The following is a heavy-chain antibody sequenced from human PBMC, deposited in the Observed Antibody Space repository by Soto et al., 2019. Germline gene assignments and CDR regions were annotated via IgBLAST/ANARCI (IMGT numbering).Heavy chain of an antibody. CDR3: ARREVGTTLDFDY. J-gene: IGHJ4*02. CDR2: ISAYNGNT. Sequence: QVQLVQSGAEVKKPGASVKVSCKASGYTFSSYGISWVRQAPGQGLEWMGWISAYNGNTMYAQKVQGRVTMTTDTSTSTASMELRSLRSGDTAVYYCARREVGTTLDFDYWGQGTLVTVSS. D-gene: IGHD1-26*01. CDR1: GYTFSSYG. V-gene: IGHV1-18*01.